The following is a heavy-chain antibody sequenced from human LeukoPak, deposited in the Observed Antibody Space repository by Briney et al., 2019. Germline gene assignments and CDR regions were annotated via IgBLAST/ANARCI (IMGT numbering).Heavy chain of an antibody. CDR1: GGTFSSYA. J-gene: IGHJ3*01. CDR3: VRGRVMRGTYYVAGQDALDV. D-gene: IGHD3-16*01. CDR2: IIPMFGVP. Sequence: AASVKVSCKASGGTFSSYAISWVRQAPGQGLEWMGEIIPMFGVPNYAQKFQGRVTLTADESTSTAYMELSSLRSEDTAVYYCVRGRVMRGTYYVAGQDALDVWGQGTMVTVSS. V-gene: IGHV1-69*01.